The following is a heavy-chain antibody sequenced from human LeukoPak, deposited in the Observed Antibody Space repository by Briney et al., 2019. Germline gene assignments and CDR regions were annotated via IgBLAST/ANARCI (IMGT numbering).Heavy chain of an antibody. D-gene: IGHD1-14*01. V-gene: IGHV4-34*01. Sequence: SETLSLTCAVYGGSFSGYYWSRIRQPPGKGLEWIGEINHSGSTNYNPSLKSRVTISVDTSKNQFSLKLSSVTAVDTAVYYCARGYGNRHFDYWGQGTLVTVSS. CDR2: INHSGST. CDR1: GGSFSGYY. CDR3: ARGYGNRHFDY. J-gene: IGHJ4*02.